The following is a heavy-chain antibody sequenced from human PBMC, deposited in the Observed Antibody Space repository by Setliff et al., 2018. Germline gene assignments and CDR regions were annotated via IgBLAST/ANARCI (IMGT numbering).Heavy chain of an antibody. V-gene: IGHV4-59*11. Sequence: SETLSLTCTVSGGSIGPHYWSWIRQAPGKGLEWIGHIFYSDTAKYNPSLESRAAISVDSSKNQVSLNLRSVTAADTAVYFCARDDPNHYDVSGYSVGYFDYWGLGTPVTVSS. J-gene: IGHJ4*02. D-gene: IGHD3-22*01. CDR1: GGSIGPHY. CDR2: IFYSDTA. CDR3: ARDDPNHYDVSGYSVGYFDY.